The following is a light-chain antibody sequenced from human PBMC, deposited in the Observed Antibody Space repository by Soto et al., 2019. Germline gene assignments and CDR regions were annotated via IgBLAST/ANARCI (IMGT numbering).Light chain of an antibody. CDR2: GNI. CDR1: SSNIGSEYV. J-gene: IGLJ2*01. V-gene: IGLV1-40*01. CDR3: QSYDSSLSAYV. Sequence: QSVLTQPPSASGTPGQRVTISCSGSSSNIGSEYVVWYQHLPGTAPKLLIYGNINRPSGVPDRFSGSKSGTSASLAITGLQAEDEADYYCQSYDSSLSAYVFGAGTKLTVL.